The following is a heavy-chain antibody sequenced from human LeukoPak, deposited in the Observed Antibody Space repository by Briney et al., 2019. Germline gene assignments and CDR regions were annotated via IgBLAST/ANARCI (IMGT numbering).Heavy chain of an antibody. Sequence: SETLSLTCTVSGYAITSGGFSWNWIRQPPGKGLEWIGCIHDGGPAYYNPSLKSRFTISVDRPKNQFFLNVTSLTAADTAVYYCARSRQASGLFNSWGQGTLVVVSS. CDR1: GYAITSGGFS. D-gene: IGHD3-10*01. CDR2: IHDGGPA. V-gene: IGHV4-30-2*01. CDR3: ARSRQASGLFNS. J-gene: IGHJ5*01.